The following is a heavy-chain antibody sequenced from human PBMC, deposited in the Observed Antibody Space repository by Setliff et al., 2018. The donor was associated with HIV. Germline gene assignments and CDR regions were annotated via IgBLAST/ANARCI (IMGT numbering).Heavy chain of an antibody. J-gene: IGHJ6*03. V-gene: IGHV4-61*08. CDR1: GGSISTSGTY. CDR2: IHFSGST. CDR3: ARGFGSSWGGDYYYYYMDV. D-gene: IGHD6-13*01. Sequence: SETLSLTCTVSGGSISTSGTYWSWIRQHPERGLEWIGYIHFSGSTNYNPSLKSRVTISVDTSKNQFSLKLSSVTAADTAVYYCARGFGSSWGGDYYYYYMDVWGKGTTVTVSS.